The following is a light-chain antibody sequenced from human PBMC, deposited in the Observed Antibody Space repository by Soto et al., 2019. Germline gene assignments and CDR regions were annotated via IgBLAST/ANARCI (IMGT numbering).Light chain of an antibody. CDR2: EVS. CDR1: SGDVGGFDF. J-gene: IGLJ1*01. V-gene: IGLV2-14*01. CDR3: SSYISTTSLFV. Sequence: QSALTQPASVSGSPGQSITISCTGTSGDVGGFDFVSWFQRHPGKAPKLLIYEVSRRPSGISNRFSGSKTVNTASLTISGLHAEDEAEYFCSSYISTTSLFVFGSGTKFIVL.